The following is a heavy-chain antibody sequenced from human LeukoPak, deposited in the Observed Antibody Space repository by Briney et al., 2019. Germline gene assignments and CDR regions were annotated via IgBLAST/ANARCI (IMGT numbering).Heavy chain of an antibody. Sequence: GGSLRLSCAASGFTFRSYDMHWVRQAPGKGLEWVANIKKDGSEKIYGDSVKGRLTISRDNAKSSLFLQMNSLRPEDTAVYYCASQDSNNAFEIWGQGTKVTVSS. D-gene: IGHD3-22*01. CDR2: IKKDGSEK. CDR1: GFTFRSYD. V-gene: IGHV3-7*01. J-gene: IGHJ3*02. CDR3: ASQDSNNAFEI.